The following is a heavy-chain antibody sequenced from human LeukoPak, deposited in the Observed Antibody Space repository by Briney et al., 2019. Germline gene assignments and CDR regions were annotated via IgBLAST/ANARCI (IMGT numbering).Heavy chain of an antibody. CDR3: ARQGTIVAGTLGTTFDY. J-gene: IGHJ4*02. CDR1: GYSFTNYW. V-gene: IGHV5-51*01. Sequence: GESLKISCKASGYSFTNYWIGWVRQMPGKGLEWMGIIYPGDSDTKYSPSFQGQVTILADKSINTAYLQWSSLRASDTAMYYCARQGTIVAGTLGTTFDYWGQGTLLTVSS. CDR2: IYPGDSDT. D-gene: IGHD5-12*01.